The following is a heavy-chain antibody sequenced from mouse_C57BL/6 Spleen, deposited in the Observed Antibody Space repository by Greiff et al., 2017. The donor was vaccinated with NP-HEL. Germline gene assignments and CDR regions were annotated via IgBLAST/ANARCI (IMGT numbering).Heavy chain of an antibody. CDR1: GYSITSGYY. J-gene: IGHJ2*01. CDR3: ASGSDHDYFGY. V-gene: IGHV3-6*01. Sequence: ESGPGLVKPSQSLSLTCSVTGYSITSGYYWYWIRQFPGNKLEWMGYISFDGSNYYNPSLKNRISITRDTSKHKFFLKLNTVTTDNTATEYCASGSDHDYFGYWGQGTTLTVS. CDR2: ISFDGSN. D-gene: IGHD2-13*01.